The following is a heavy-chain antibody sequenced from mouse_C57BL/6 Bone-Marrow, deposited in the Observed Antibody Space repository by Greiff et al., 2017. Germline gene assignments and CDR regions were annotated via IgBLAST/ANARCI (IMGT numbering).Heavy chain of an antibody. D-gene: IGHD3-3*01. V-gene: IGHV1-42*01. Sequence: VQLQQSGPELVKPGASVKISCKASGYSFTGYYMNWVKQSPEKSLEWIGEINPSTGGTTYNQKFKAKATLTVDKSSSTAYMQLKSLTSEDSAVYDCASRGSLYYFDYWGQGTTLTVSS. CDR1: GYSFTGYY. J-gene: IGHJ2*01. CDR3: ASRGSLYYFDY. CDR2: INPSTGGT.